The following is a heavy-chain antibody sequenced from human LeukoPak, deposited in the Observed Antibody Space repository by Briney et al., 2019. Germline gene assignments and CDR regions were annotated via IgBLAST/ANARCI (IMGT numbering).Heavy chain of an antibody. V-gene: IGHV4-4*07. Sequence: SETLSLTCTVSGSSISSYHRTWIRQPAGKGLAWIGRLSASGTTNFNPSLKSRVTISGDKTKKQVSMRLSSVTAADTAVYYCARDADGAAQFDPWGQGTLVTVSS. CDR1: GSSISSYH. J-gene: IGHJ5*02. CDR2: LSASGTT. D-gene: IGHD6-13*01. CDR3: ARDADGAAQFDP.